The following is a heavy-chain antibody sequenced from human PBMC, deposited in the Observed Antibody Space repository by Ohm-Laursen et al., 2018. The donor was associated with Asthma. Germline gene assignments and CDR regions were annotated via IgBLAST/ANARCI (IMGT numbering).Heavy chain of an antibody. V-gene: IGHV4-59*01. CDR3: ARDESREPPDY. J-gene: IGHJ4*02. CDR2: IYYSGNT. Sequence: SETLSLTCPVSGGSISSYYWSWIRQPPGKGLEWIGYIYYSGNTNYNPSLKSRVTISVDTSKNQFSLKLTSVTAADTAVYYCARDESREPPDYWGQGTLVTVSS. CDR1: GGSISSYY. D-gene: IGHD1-26*01.